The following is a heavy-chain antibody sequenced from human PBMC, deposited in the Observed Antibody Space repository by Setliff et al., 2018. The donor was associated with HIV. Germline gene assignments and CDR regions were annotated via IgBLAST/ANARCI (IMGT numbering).Heavy chain of an antibody. D-gene: IGHD3-22*01. CDR1: GFSLITVPVG. Sequence: SGPTLVNPTQTLTLTCTFSGFSLITVPVGVGWIRQPPGKALEWLALIYWNDDKRYSPSLKSRLTITKDTSINQVVLTMTNMDPVDTATYYCAHIDSSGYYFDYWGQGTLVTSPQ. J-gene: IGHJ4*02. V-gene: IGHV2-5*01. CDR3: AHIDSSGYYFDY. CDR2: IYWNDDK.